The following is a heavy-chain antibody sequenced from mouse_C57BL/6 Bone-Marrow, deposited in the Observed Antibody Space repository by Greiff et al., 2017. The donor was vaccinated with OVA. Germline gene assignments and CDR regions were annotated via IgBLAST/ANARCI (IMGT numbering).Heavy chain of an antibody. CDR1: GFSFNTYA. Sequence: DVHLVESGGGLVQPKGSLKLSCAASGFSFNTYAMNWVRQAPGKGLEWVARIRSKSNNYATYYADSVKDRFTISRDDSESMLYLQMNNLKTEDTAMYYCVRDYYGYDDVSATFDYWGQGTTLTVSS. J-gene: IGHJ2*01. CDR3: VRDYYGYDDVSATFDY. D-gene: IGHD2-2*01. V-gene: IGHV10-1*01. CDR2: IRSKSNNYAT.